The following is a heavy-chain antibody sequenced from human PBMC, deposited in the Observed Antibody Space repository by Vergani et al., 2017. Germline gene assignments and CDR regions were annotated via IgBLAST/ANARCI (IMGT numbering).Heavy chain of an antibody. V-gene: IGHV4-34*01. J-gene: IGHJ4*02. D-gene: IGHD5-12*01. CDR1: GGSFSGYY. CDR2: INHSGRT. CDR3: ATFRQKFRYSGYDSHYFDY. Sequence: QVQLQQWGAGLLKPSETLSLTCAVYGGSFSGYYWSWIRQPPGKGLEWIGEINHSGRTNYNPSLKSRVTISVDTSKNQFSLKLSSVTAADTAVYYYATFRQKFRYSGYDSHYFDYWGQGTLVTVSS.